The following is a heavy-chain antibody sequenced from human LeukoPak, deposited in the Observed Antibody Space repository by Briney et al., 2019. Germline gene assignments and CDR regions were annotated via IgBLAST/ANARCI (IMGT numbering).Heavy chain of an antibody. CDR3: ARYPGGYCSGGSCCSGYYYYYMDV. Sequence: SGGSLRLSCAASGFTFSNYWMSWVRQAPGKGLEWVANIKQDGSEKHYVDSVKGRFTISRDNAKNSLYLQMNSLRAEDTAVYYCARYPGGYCSGGSCCSGYYYYYMDVWGKGTTVTISS. D-gene: IGHD2-15*01. J-gene: IGHJ6*03. V-gene: IGHV3-7*01. CDR2: IKQDGSEK. CDR1: GFTFSNYW.